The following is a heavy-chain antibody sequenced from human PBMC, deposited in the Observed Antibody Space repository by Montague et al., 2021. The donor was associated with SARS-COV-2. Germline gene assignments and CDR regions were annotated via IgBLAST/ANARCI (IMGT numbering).Heavy chain of an antibody. CDR1: GFTVSSNY. V-gene: IGHV3-53*01. CDR3: ARDRRIVGALYYYYGMDV. J-gene: IGHJ6*02. Sequence: SLRLSCAASGFTVSSNYMSWVRQAPGKGLEWVSVIYSGGSTYYADSVKGRLTISRDNSKNTLYLQMNSLRAEDTAVYYCARDRRIVGALYYYYGMDVWGQGTTVTVSS. D-gene: IGHD1-26*01. CDR2: IYSGGST.